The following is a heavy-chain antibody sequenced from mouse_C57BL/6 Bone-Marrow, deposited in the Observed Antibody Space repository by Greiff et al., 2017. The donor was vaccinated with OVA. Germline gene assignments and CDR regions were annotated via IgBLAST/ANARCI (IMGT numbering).Heavy chain of an antibody. V-gene: IGHV1-74*01. D-gene: IGHD1-1*01. CDR2: IHPSDSDT. CDR1: GYTFTSYW. CDR3: APLSTTVVAAYYAMDY. J-gene: IGHJ4*01. Sequence: QVQLQQPGAELVKPGASVKVSCKASGYTFTSYWMHWVKQRPGQGLEWIGRIHPSDSDTNYNQKFKGKATLTVDKSSSTAYMQLSSLTSEDSAVYYCAPLSTTVVAAYYAMDYWGQGTSVTVSS.